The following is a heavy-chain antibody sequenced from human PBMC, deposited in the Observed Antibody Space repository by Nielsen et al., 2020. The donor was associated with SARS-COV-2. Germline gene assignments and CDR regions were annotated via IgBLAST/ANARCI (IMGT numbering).Heavy chain of an antibody. CDR1: GYSFTSYW. CDR3: ARRGSSWSGMDV. J-gene: IGHJ6*02. Sequence: GGSLRLSCKGSGYSFTSYWISWVRQMPGKGLEWMGRIDPSDSYTNYSPSFQGHVTISADKSISTAYLQWSSLQASDTAMYYCARRGSSWSGMDVWGQGTTVTVSS. CDR2: IDPSDSYT. D-gene: IGHD6-13*01. V-gene: IGHV5-10-1*01.